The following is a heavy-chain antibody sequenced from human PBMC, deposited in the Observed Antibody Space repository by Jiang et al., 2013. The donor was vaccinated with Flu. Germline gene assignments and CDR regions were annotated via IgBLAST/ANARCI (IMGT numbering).Heavy chain of an antibody. CDR1: GFTFSSYS. D-gene: IGHD2-15*01. V-gene: IGHV3-21*01. CDR2: ISSSSSYI. CDR3: ARDRYWEGYCSGGSCYSLPEVDY. J-gene: IGHJ4*02. Sequence: GGLVKPGGSLRLSCAASGFTFSSYSMNWVRQAPGKGLEWVSSISSSSSYIYYADSVKGRFTISRDNAKNSLYLQMNSLRAEDTAVYYCARDRYWEGYCSGGSCYSLPEVDYWGQGTLVTVSS.